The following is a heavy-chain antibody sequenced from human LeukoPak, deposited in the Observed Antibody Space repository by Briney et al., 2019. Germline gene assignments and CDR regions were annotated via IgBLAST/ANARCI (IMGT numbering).Heavy chain of an antibody. V-gene: IGHV3-11*01. Sequence: GGSLRLSCAASGFIFSDYYMSWIRQAPGKGLEWVSYISSSGTTIYYTDSVKGRFTISKDNSKNTLYMRMSSLRAEDTAVYYCAKRRYDSSGHFDSWGQGTLVTVSS. CDR2: ISSSGTTI. D-gene: IGHD3-22*01. CDR3: AKRRYDSSGHFDS. CDR1: GFIFSDYY. J-gene: IGHJ4*02.